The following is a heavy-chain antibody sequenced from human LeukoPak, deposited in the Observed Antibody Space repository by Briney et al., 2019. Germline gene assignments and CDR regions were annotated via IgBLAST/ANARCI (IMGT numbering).Heavy chain of an antibody. J-gene: IGHJ4*02. CDR3: VKAAVAGTVFFDY. D-gene: IGHD6-19*01. V-gene: IGHV3-64D*06. CDR2: ISSNGGST. Sequence: GGSLRLSRSHSGFSFSSYAMHWVRQAPGKGLECVSAISSNGGSTYYADSVKGRFTISRDNSKNTLYLQMSSLRAEDTAVYYCVKAAVAGTVFFDYWGQGTLVTVSS. CDR1: GFSFSSYA.